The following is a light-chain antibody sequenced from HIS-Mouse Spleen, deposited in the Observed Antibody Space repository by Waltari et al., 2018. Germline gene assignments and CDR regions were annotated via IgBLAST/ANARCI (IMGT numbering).Light chain of an antibody. CDR3: CSYAGSYTLV. CDR2: DVT. J-gene: IGLJ2*01. V-gene: IGLV2-11*01. CDR1: SIDVGGYNY. Sequence: QSALTQPRSVSGSPGQSVTISCTGTSIDVGGYNYVSWYKQHPGKAPKLMIYDVTKRPSGVPDRFSGSKSGNTASLTISGLQAEDEADYYCCSYAGSYTLVFGGGTKLTVL.